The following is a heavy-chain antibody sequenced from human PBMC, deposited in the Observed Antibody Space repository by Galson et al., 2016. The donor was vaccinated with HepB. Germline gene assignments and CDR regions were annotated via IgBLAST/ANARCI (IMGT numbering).Heavy chain of an antibody. J-gene: IGHJ6*02. Sequence: ETLSLTCTVSGGSISSSSYYWGWIRQPPGKGLEWIGYIYYSGSTNCNPSLKSRVTISVDTSKNQFSLKLSSVTAADTAVYFCARSALDYDISAGYYRPLAMDVWGQGTTVTVS. D-gene: IGHD3-9*01. V-gene: IGHV4-39*07. CDR3: ARSALDYDISAGYYRPLAMDV. CDR2: IYYSGST. CDR1: GGSISSSSYY.